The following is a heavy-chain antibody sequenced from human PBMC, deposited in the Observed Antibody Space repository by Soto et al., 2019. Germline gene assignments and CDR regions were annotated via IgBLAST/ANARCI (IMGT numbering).Heavy chain of an antibody. J-gene: IGHJ4*02. CDR3: ARDEAFSAPYYLAY. CDR1: EFTFSSHL. Sequence: VQLVESGGGVVQPGRSLRLSCVASEFTFSSHLMHWVRQAPGKGLEWVAFISNDGDYKNYADSVKGRFTISRDNSKDTVYLEIHSLRPEDTALYHCARDEAFSAPYYLAYWGQGPLVIVS. CDR2: ISNDGDYK. D-gene: IGHD1-26*01. V-gene: IGHV3-30*03.